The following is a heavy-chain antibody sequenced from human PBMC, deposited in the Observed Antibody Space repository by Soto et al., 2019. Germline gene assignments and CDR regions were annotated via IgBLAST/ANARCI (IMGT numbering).Heavy chain of an antibody. Sequence: QVQLQESGPGLVKPSETLSLTCTVSGGSISSYYWSWIRQPPGKGLEWIGYIYYSGSTNYNPSLKSRVTLSVDTSKNQFSLKLSSVTAADTAVYYCASTLLWFGEFHGWFDPWGQGTLVTVSS. V-gene: IGHV4-59*08. J-gene: IGHJ5*02. CDR3: ASTLLWFGEFHGWFDP. D-gene: IGHD3-10*01. CDR2: IYYSGST. CDR1: GGSISSYY.